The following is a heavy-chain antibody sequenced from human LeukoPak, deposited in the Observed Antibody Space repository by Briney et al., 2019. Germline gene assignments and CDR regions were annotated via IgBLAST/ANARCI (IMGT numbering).Heavy chain of an antibody. CDR1: GFTFSSYA. J-gene: IGHJ4*02. CDR3: AKDRFLVGATYFDY. V-gene: IGHV3-23*01. CDR2: ISGSGGST. Sequence: GGSLRLSCAASGFTFSSYAMSWVRQAPGKGLEWVSAISGSGGSTYYADSAKGRFTISRDNSKNTLYLQMNSLRAEDTAVYYCAKDRFLVGATYFDYWGQGTLVTVSS. D-gene: IGHD1-26*01.